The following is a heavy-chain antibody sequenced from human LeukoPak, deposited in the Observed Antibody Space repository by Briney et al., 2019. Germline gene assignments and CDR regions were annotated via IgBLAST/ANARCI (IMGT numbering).Heavy chain of an antibody. V-gene: IGHV4-59*01. Sequence: SETLSLTCTVSGASFSSYYWSWIRQPPGKGLEWIGYMSYSGSTNYNPSLKSRLTISLDMSKNQFSLKVRSVTAADTAVYYCARYAFEPNDAFDVWGQGAMVTVSS. J-gene: IGHJ3*01. CDR1: GASFSSYY. CDR3: ARYAFEPNDAFDV. CDR2: MSYSGST.